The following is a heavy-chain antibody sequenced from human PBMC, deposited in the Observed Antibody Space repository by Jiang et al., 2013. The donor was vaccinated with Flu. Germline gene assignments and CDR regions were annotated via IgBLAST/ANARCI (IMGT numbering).Heavy chain of an antibody. Sequence: QLLESGGGLVQPGGSLRLSCAASGFTFSSYAMSWVRQAPGKGLEWVSAISGSGGSTYYADSVKGRFTISRDNSKNTLYLQMNSLRAEDTAVYYCAKDLKPAAMADYGMDVWGQGTTVTVSS. V-gene: IGHV3-23*01. CDR3: AKDLKPAAMADYGMDV. J-gene: IGHJ6*02. D-gene: IGHD2-2*01. CDR1: GFTFSSYA. CDR2: ISGSGGST.